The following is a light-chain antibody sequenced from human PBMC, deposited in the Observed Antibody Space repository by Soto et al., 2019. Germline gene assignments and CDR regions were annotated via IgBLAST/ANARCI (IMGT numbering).Light chain of an antibody. V-gene: IGLV2-23*02. J-gene: IGLJ1*01. CDR1: SSDVGSYNL. CDR3: CSYAGSSTPYV. Sequence: QSVLTQPASVSGSPGHSITIACTGTSSDVGSYNLVSWYQQLPGKAPKLLIYEVTKRPSGVSNRFSGSKSGNTASLTISGLQAEDEADYYCCSYAGSSTPYVFGSGTKVTVL. CDR2: EVT.